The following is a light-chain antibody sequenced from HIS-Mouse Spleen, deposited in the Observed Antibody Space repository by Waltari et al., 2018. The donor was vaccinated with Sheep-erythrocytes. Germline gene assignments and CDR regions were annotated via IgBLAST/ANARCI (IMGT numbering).Light chain of an antibody. V-gene: IGLV2-8*01. CDR2: EVS. CDR1: SSDVGGYNY. Sequence: QSALTQPPSASGSPGQSVTISCTGTSSDVGGYNYVSWYQQHPGKAPKLMIYEVSKRPSGVRDRFSGSTSGNTAALTVSGLQAEDEADYYCSSYAGSNNWVFGGGTKLTVL. J-gene: IGLJ3*02. CDR3: SSYAGSNNWV.